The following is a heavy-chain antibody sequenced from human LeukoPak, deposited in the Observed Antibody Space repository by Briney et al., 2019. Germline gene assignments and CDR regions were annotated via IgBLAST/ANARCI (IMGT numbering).Heavy chain of an antibody. D-gene: IGHD6-13*01. V-gene: IGHV4-34*09. CDR1: GGSFSGYY. CDR2: INHSGST. Sequence: SETLSLTCAVYGGSFSGYYWSWIRQPPGKGLEWIGEINHSGSTNYNPSLESRLTISIDTSKNQFSLKLSSVTAADTAVYYCARSIAAAGKFDYWGQGTLVTVSS. CDR3: ARSIAAAGKFDY. J-gene: IGHJ4*02.